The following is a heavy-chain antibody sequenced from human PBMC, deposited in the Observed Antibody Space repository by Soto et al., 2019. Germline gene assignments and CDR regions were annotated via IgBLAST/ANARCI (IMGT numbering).Heavy chain of an antibody. CDR1: GFTLSNTG. Sequence: QVQLVESGGGVVQPGRSLRLSCVASGFTLSNTGMHWVRQAPGKGLEWVAMISHDGSNTYYGDSVKGRFTICRDNSWNTLYLQMDSLRPEDTSVYYCAKDWGSSGWFNWFDPWGQGTLVTVSS. D-gene: IGHD6-19*01. J-gene: IGHJ5*02. V-gene: IGHV3-30*18. CDR2: ISHDGSNT. CDR3: AKDWGSSGWFNWFDP.